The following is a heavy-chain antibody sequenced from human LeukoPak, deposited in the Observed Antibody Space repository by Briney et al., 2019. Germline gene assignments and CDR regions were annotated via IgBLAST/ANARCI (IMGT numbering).Heavy chain of an antibody. CDR1: GFSFSDYV. V-gene: IGHV3-30*04. D-gene: IGHD1-14*01. CDR2: IGSNGSKK. CDR3: ARQMTTTRLFDS. Sequence: GRSLRVSCAASGFSFSDYVFHWVRQSPDKGLEWVALIGSNGSKKYYSDSVQCRFTISRDNSKNTLFLEMNSLRGDDSAVYYCARQMTTTRLFDSWGQGTLVIVSS. J-gene: IGHJ4*02.